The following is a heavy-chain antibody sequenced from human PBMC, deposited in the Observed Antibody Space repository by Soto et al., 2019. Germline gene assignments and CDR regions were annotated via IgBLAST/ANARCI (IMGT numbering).Heavy chain of an antibody. Sequence: QTLSLTCAISGDSVASNTAAWNWIRSSPSRGLEWLGRTYYRSNWRHDYAVSVKSRITVNPDTSKNHFSLQLNSVTPDDTAVYYCAGGVAGTGFDLWGQGTLVTVSS. CDR2: TYYRSNWRH. CDR1: GDSVASNTAA. J-gene: IGHJ4*02. CDR3: AGGVAGTGFDL. D-gene: IGHD6-19*01. V-gene: IGHV6-1*01.